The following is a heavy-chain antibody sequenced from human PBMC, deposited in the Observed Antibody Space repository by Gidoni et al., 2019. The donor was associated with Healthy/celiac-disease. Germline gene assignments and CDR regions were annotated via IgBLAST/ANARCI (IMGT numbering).Heavy chain of an antibody. CDR1: GGSISSSSYY. CDR3: AAGYYYDSSGYYRGSLGSGPNFDY. Sequence: QLQLQESGPGLVKPSETLSLTCTVPGGSISSSSYYWGWIRQPQGKGLEWIGSIYYSGSTYYNPSLKSRVTISVDTSKNQFSLKLSSVTAADTAVYYCAAGYYYDSSGYYRGSLGSGPNFDYWGQGTLVTVSS. CDR2: IYYSGST. D-gene: IGHD3-22*01. J-gene: IGHJ4*02. V-gene: IGHV4-39*07.